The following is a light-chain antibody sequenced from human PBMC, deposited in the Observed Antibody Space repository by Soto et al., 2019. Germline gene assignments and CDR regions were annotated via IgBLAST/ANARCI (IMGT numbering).Light chain of an antibody. CDR2: SNN. V-gene: IGLV1-44*01. Sequence: QSALTQPPSASGTPGQRVTISCSGSSSNIGSNTVNWYQQLPGTAPKLLIHSNNQRPSGVPDRFSGSKSGTSASLAISGLQSEDEANYYREAWDDSLNGLYVFGTGTKVTV. CDR3: EAWDDSLNGLYV. J-gene: IGLJ1*01. CDR1: SSNIGSNT.